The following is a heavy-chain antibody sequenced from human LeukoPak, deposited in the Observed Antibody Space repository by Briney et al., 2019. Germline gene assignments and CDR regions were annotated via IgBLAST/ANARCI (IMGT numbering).Heavy chain of an antibody. CDR2: IYYSGST. Sequence: PSETLSLTCTVSGGXVSSGSYYWSWIRQPPGKRLEWIGYIYYSGSTNYNPSLKSRVTISVDTSKNQFSLKLSSVTAADTAVYYCARGPRVSGSRGHFDYWGQGTLVTVSS. J-gene: IGHJ4*02. V-gene: IGHV4-61*01. CDR3: ARGPRVSGSRGHFDY. CDR1: GGXVSSGSYY. D-gene: IGHD3-10*01.